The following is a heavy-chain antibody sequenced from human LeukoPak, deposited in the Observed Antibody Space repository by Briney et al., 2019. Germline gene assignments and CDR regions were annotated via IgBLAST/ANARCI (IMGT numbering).Heavy chain of an antibody. CDR2: IYSGGST. V-gene: IGHV3-53*01. J-gene: IGHJ4*02. CDR3: ASSGNYYSVDY. D-gene: IGHD1-26*01. Sequence: GGSLRLSCAASGFTVSSNYMNWVRQAPGKGLEWVSVIYSGGSTFYADSVKGRFSISRDNSKNTLYLQMNSLRAEDTAVYYCASSGNYYSVDYWGQGTLVTVSS. CDR1: GFTVSSNY.